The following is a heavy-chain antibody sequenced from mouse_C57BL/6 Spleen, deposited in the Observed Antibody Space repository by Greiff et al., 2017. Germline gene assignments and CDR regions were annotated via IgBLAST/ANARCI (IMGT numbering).Heavy chain of an antibody. Sequence: EVQVVESGGGLVKPGGSLKLSCAASGFTFSSYAMSWVRQTPEKRLEWVATISDGGSYTYYPDNVKGRFTISRDNAKNNLYLHMSHLKSEDTAMYYCARETPRYYGSSYLYFDYWGQGTTLTVSS. CDR3: ARETPRYYGSSYLYFDY. V-gene: IGHV5-4*01. CDR1: GFTFSSYA. D-gene: IGHD1-1*01. CDR2: ISDGGSYT. J-gene: IGHJ2*01.